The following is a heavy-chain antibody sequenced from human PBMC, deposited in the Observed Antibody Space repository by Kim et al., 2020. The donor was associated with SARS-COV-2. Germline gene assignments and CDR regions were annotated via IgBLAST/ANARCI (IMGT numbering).Heavy chain of an antibody. D-gene: IGHD5-12*01. V-gene: IGHV3-7*01. CDR3: ARSLSAYDSHYYGMDA. Sequence: GGSLRLSCAASGFTFSRYWMTWVRQTPRKGLEWVANIKQDGSEKYYVDSVKGRFSISRDNAKNSLYLQMNSLRAEDTAVYYCARSLSAYDSHYYGMDAWGQGTTVTVSS. CDR2: IKQDGSEK. J-gene: IGHJ6*02. CDR1: GFTFSRYW.